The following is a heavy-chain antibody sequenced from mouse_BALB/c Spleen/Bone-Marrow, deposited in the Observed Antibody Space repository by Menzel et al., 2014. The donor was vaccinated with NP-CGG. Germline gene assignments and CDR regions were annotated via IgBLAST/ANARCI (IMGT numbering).Heavy chain of an antibody. D-gene: IGHD2-10*02. Sequence: EVKLVESGGGLVQPGDSLRLSCATSGFTFSDFYMEWVRQPPGKRLVWIAASRNKAKYYTTEYSASVKGRFIVSRDTSQSVLYLQMNALRAEDTAIYYCARDVGYGNYFVYWGQGTLVTVSA. V-gene: IGHV7-1*02. J-gene: IGHJ3*01. CDR3: ARDVGYGNYFVY. CDR1: GFTFSDFY. CDR2: SRNKAKYYTT.